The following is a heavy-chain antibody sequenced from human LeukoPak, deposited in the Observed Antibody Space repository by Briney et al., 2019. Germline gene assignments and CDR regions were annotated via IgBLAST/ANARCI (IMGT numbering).Heavy chain of an antibody. CDR2: IYYSGST. J-gene: IGHJ4*02. CDR3: ARDLDGIL. CDR1: GGSISSGGYY. D-gene: IGHD3-9*01. V-gene: IGHV4-31*03. Sequence: PSQTVSLTCTVSGGSISSGGYYWSRIRQPPGKGLEWIGYIYYSGSTYYKPSLKSRVTISVDTSKNQFSLKLSSVTAADTAVYYCARDLDGILWGERTLVTVSS.